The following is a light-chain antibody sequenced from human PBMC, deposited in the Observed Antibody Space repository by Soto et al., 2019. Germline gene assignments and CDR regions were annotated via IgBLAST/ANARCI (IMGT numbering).Light chain of an antibody. J-gene: IGKJ2*01. CDR3: QRVNRYPRT. Sequence: DIPLTQTPSFLSASVGDRVTITCRASQGISSDLAWYRQKPGKAPEVLIYPASTLQSGVTSRFSGTGSGTEVTLTVSSLQPEDFATYYCQRVNRYPRTCGHGTKLEIK. CDR1: QGISSD. CDR2: PAS. V-gene: IGKV1-9*01.